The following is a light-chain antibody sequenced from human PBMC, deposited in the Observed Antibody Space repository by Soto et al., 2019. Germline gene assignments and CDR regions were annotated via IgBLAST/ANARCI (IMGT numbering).Light chain of an antibody. CDR3: QQRSNWPPLT. V-gene: IGKV3-11*01. CDR1: QSVSSY. Sequence: EIVLTQSPATLSLSPGERATLSCRASQSVSSYLAWYQQKPGQAPRLLIYDAFNRATGIPARFSGSGSGTDFTLTISSLEPEDFAVYYCQQRSNWPPLTFGQGTKVDIK. J-gene: IGKJ1*01. CDR2: DAF.